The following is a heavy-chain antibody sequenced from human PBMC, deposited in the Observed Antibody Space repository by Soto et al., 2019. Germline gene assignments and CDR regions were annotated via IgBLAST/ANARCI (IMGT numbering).Heavy chain of an antibody. D-gene: IGHD2-15*01. CDR1: GFTFDDYA. Sequence: EVQLVESGGGLVQPGRSLRLSCAASGFTFDDYAMHWVRQAPGKGLEWVSGISWNSGSIGYADSVKGRFTGSRDNAKKSLYLQMTSRRAEDTALHSCAVLGVVVAATGGWFDPWGQGTLVIVGS. CDR2: ISWNSGSI. J-gene: IGHJ5*02. V-gene: IGHV3-9*01. CDR3: AVLGVVVAATGGWFDP.